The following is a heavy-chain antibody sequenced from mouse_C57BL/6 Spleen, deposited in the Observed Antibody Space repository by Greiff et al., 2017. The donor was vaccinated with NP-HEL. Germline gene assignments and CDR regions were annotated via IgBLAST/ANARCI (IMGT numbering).Heavy chain of an antibody. J-gene: IGHJ2*01. CDR1: GYTFTTYP. CDR3: GRGNYYGSSYLYYFDY. CDR2: FHPYNDDT. D-gene: IGHD1-1*01. V-gene: IGHV1-47*01. Sequence: VQLQQSGAELVKPGASVKMSCKASGYTFTTYPIEWMKQNHGKSLEWIGNFHPYNDDTKYNEKFKGKATLTVEKSSSTVYLELSRLTSDDSAVYYCGRGNYYGSSYLYYFDYWGQGTTLTVSS.